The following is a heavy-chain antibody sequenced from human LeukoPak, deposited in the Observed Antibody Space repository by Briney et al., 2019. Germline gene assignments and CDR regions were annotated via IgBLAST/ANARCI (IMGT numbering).Heavy chain of an antibody. J-gene: IGHJ5*02. CDR1: GYAFTTYN. D-gene: IGHD2-15*01. V-gene: IGHV1-46*01. CDR3: ARVSDIVYSRGFDP. CDR2: INPTDGST. Sequence: EASVKLSCKASGYAFTTYNVHWVRQAPGQGLEWMGIINPTDGSTSYAQNFQGRVTVTRGTSTSTVYMELSSLRSEDTALYYCARVSDIVYSRGFDPWGQGTLVTVSS.